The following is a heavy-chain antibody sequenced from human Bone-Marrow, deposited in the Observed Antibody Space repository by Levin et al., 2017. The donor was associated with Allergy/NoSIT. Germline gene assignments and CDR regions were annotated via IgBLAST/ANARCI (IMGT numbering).Heavy chain of an antibody. D-gene: IGHD4-23*01. V-gene: IGHV3-23*01. CDR2: ITNSGRT. J-gene: IGHJ4*02. Sequence: PGGSLRLSCAASGFTFNNYAMSWVRQAPGKGLEWVSAITNSGRTYYADSVKGRFTVSRDNSKNTLYLQMNSLRADDTAVYYCAKEMTTVGPVFDYWGQGTLVTVSS. CDR3: AKEMTTVGPVFDY. CDR1: GFTFNNYA.